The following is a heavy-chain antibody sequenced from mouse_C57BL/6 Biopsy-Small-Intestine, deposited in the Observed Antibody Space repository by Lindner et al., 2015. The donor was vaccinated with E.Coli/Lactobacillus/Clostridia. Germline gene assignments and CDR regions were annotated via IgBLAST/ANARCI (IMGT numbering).Heavy chain of an antibody. CDR3: ARPYYGNYYYFDC. V-gene: IGHV1-19*01. J-gene: IGHJ2*01. Sequence: VQLQESGPELVKPGASVKMSCKASGYTFTDYYMNWVKQSHGKSLEWIGRINPNNGDTYYNQKFKDKATLTVDKSLNTAYMQLNSLTSVDSAVYFCARPYYGNYYYFDCWGQGTTLTVSS. D-gene: IGHD2-10*01. CDR2: INPNNGDT. CDR1: GYTFTDYY.